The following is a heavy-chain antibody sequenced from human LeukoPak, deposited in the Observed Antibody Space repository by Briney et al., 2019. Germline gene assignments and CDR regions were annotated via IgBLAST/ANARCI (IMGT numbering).Heavy chain of an antibody. V-gene: IGHV1-18*01. D-gene: IGHD2-15*01. J-gene: IGHJ4*02. CDR2: ISAYNGNT. CDR1: GYTFTSYG. Sequence: ASVKVSCKASGYTFTSYGISWVRQAPGQGLEWMGWISAYNGNTNYAQKLQGRVTVTTDTSTSTAYMELRSLRSDDTAVYYCARSYCSGGSCYSIDYWGQGTLVTVSS. CDR3: ARSYCSGGSCYSIDY.